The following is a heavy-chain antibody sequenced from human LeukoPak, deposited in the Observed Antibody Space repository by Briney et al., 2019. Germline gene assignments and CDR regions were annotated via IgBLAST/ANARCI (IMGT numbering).Heavy chain of an antibody. Sequence: SETLSLTCAVYGGSFSGYYWSWLRQPPGRGREWIGEINHNGSTNYKPSLQSRVTIPVHTSKNQFSLKPSSVTAADTGVYYWAGGENDILAYDRGNWFDPWGQGTLVTVSS. CDR1: GGSFSGYY. D-gene: IGHD3-9*01. J-gene: IGHJ5*02. CDR2: INHNGST. V-gene: IGHV4-34*01. CDR3: AGGENDILAYDRGNWFDP.